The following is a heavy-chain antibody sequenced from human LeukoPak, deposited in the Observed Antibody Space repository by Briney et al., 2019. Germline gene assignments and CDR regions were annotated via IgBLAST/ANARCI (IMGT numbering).Heavy chain of an antibody. J-gene: IGHJ5*02. CDR2: IIPILGIA. V-gene: IGHV1-69*04. CDR3: AFDIVGAQRFHP. CDR1: GGTFSSYA. Sequence: SVKVSCKASGGTFSSYAISWVRQAPGQGLEWMGRIIPILGIANYAQKFQGRVTITADKSTSTAYMELSSLRSEDTAVYYCAFDIVGAQRFHPWGQGTLVTVSS. D-gene: IGHD1-26*01.